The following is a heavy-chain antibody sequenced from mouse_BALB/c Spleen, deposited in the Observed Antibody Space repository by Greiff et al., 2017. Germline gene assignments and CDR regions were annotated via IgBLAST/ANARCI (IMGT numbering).Heavy chain of an antibody. V-gene: IGHV2-4-1*01. Sequence: VKLMESGPGLVQPSQSLSITCTVSGFSLTSYGVHWVRQSPGKGLEWLGVIWGGGSTDYNAAFISRLSISKDNSKSQVFFKMNSLQADDTAIYYCARRWEITTGTLAYWGQGTLVTVSA. J-gene: IGHJ3*01. CDR3: ARRWEITTGTLAY. CDR1: GFSLTSYG. CDR2: IWGGGST. D-gene: IGHD1-2*01.